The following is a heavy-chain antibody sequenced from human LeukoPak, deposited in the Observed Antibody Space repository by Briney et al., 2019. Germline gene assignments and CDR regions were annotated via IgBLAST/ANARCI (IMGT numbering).Heavy chain of an antibody. J-gene: IGHJ3*02. V-gene: IGHV2-5*02. CDR3: ARNRGYSYSDAFDI. D-gene: IGHD5-18*01. Sequence: SGPTLVKPTQTLTLTCTFSGFSLSTSGVGVGWIRQPPGKALEWLALIYWDDDKRYSPSLKSRLTITKDTSKNQVVLTLTNMDPVDTATYYCARNRGYSYSDAFDIWGQGTVVTVSS. CDR1: GFSLSTSGVG. CDR2: IYWDDDK.